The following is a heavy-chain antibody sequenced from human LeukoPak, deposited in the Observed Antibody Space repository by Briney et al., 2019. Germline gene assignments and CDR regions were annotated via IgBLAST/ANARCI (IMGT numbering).Heavy chain of an antibody. Sequence: GGSLRLSCAVSGFTFSSFWVYWGRQGPGKGRVWVALIRADGSSTTYADSVKGRFAISRDNAKNTLYLQMNSLRAEDTAVYYCARSWHGVDSWGQGTLVTVSS. CDR1: GFTFSSFW. J-gene: IGHJ4*02. CDR3: ARSWHGVDS. V-gene: IGHV3-74*01. D-gene: IGHD2-8*01. CDR2: IRADGSST.